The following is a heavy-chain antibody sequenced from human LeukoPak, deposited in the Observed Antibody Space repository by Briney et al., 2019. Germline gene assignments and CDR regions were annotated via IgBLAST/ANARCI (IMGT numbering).Heavy chain of an antibody. D-gene: IGHD3-10*01. CDR3: ASNYYGSGSSFDY. V-gene: IGHV4-39*01. CDR2: IYYSGST. J-gene: IGHJ4*02. Sequence: PSETLSLTCTVSGGSISSYYWSWIRQPPGKGLEWIGSIYYSGSTYYNPSLKSRVTISVDTSKNQFSLKLSSVTAADTAVYYCASNYYGSGSSFDYWGQGTLVTVSS. CDR1: GGSISSYY.